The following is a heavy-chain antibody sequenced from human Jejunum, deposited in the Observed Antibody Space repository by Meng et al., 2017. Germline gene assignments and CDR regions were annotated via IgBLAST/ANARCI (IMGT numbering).Heavy chain of an antibody. CDR1: GFTFSPYA. V-gene: IGHV3-23*01. CDR2: IIFSGFNT. D-gene: IGHD3-16*02. CDR3: ALVFQTSRGTWASYRSYGMDA. Sequence: GESLKISCAASGFTFSPYAFSWVPQRPGKGLEWLAIIFSGFNTNYADSVKGRFTVSRDNSKDTLFLKMNSLRAEDTGVYFCALVFQTSRGTWASYRSYGMDAWGQGTTVTVSS. J-gene: IGHJ6*02.